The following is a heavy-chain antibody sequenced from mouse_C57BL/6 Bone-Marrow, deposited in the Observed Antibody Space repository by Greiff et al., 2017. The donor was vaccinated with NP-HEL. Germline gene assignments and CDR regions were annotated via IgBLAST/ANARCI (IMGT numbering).Heavy chain of an antibody. J-gene: IGHJ2*01. D-gene: IGHD4-1*02. CDR1: GFSLRTFGMG. CDR3: ARSQLGRGYFDY. Sequence: QVTLNECGPGILQPSQTLSLTCSFSGFSLRTFGMGVGWIRQPSGKGLEWLAHIWWDDDKYSNPALTSRLTISKDTSKHQVFLKIANVDTADTATYYCARSQLGRGYFDYWGQGTTLTVSS. CDR2: IWWDDDK. V-gene: IGHV8-8*01.